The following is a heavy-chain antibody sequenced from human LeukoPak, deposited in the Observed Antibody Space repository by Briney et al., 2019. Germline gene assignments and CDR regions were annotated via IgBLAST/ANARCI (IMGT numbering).Heavy chain of an antibody. CDR1: GFTFSSYG. D-gene: IGHD1-26*01. CDR3: AKLVGATDYFDY. V-gene: IGHV3-30*18. CDR2: ISYDGSNK. J-gene: IGHJ4*02. Sequence: GGSLRLSCAASGFTFSSYGVHWVRQAPGKGLEWVAVISYDGSNKYYADSVKGRFTISRDNSKNTLYLQMNSLRAEDTAVYYCAKLVGATDYFDYWGQGTLVTVSS.